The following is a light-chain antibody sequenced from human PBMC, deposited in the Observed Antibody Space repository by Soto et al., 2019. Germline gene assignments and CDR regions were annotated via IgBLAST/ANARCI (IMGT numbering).Light chain of an antibody. Sequence: DIPMTQSPSSLSASVGDSVTITCRASQGISTYLVWYQQKPGTVPKLLLFAASTVQSGVPSRFSGSGSGTGFTLTISSLQPEDLATYYCHNSNGDPWTFGQGTKVEIK. J-gene: IGKJ1*01. CDR1: QGISTY. V-gene: IGKV1-27*01. CDR3: HNSNGDPWT. CDR2: AAS.